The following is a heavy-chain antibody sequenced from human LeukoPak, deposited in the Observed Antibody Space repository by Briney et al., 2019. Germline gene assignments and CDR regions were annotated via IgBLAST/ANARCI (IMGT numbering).Heavy chain of an antibody. CDR1: GYSISSGYY. D-gene: IGHD3-3*01. V-gene: IGHV4-38-2*01. Sequence: SETLSLTCAVSGYSISSGYYWGWIRQPPGKGRGWIGSIYHSGSTYYNPSLKSRVTISVDTSKNQFSLKLSSVTAADTAVYYCASVEYYDFWSGYPTYYFDYWGQGTLVTVSS. CDR3: ASVEYYDFWSGYPTYYFDY. J-gene: IGHJ4*02. CDR2: IYHSGST.